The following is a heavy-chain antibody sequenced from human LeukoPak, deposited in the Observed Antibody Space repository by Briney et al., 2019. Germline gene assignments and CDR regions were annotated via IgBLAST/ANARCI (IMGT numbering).Heavy chain of an antibody. CDR3: AKDGSWSCTD. J-gene: IGHJ4*02. Sequence: GGSLRLSCAASGFIFSRDALSWVRQGPGKGLEWVAYIAHHGNNKYYADSVKGRFTISRDNSKGSLYLQMNSLRADDTAVYYCAKDGSWSCTDWGQGTLVRVSS. D-gene: IGHD2-8*02. CDR2: IAHHGNNK. CDR1: GFIFSRDA. V-gene: IGHV3-30*02.